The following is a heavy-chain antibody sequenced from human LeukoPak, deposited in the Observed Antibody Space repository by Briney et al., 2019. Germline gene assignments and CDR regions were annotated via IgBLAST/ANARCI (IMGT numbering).Heavy chain of an antibody. CDR2: IYASGTN. Sequence: SETLSLTCTVSGGSISSYSWSWIRQPAGKGLEWIGRIYASGTNNYNPSLKSRVTMSVDTSKNQFSLKLTSVTAADTAVYYCARGVAAGYGESDAFDVWGKGTMLTVCS. V-gene: IGHV4-4*07. CDR3: ARGVAAGYGESDAFDV. D-gene: IGHD4-17*01. J-gene: IGHJ3*01. CDR1: GGSISSYS.